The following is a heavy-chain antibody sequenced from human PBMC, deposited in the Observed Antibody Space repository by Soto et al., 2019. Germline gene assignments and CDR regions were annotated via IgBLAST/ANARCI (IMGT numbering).Heavy chain of an antibody. CDR1: GGSISSYY. J-gene: IGHJ4*02. CDR2: MYNTGST. Sequence: PSETLSLTCTVSGGSISSYYWSWIRQPPGKGLEWIGYMYNTGSTIYNPSLKSRVTISVDTSKNQFSLKLNSVTAADTAVYYCARDLWGYCGADCYPLDVWGQGNLVTVSS. CDR3: ARDLWGYCGADCYPLDV. D-gene: IGHD2-21*02. V-gene: IGHV4-59*01.